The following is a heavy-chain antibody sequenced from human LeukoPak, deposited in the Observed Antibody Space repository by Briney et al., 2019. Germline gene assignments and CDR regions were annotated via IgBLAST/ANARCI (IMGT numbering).Heavy chain of an antibody. CDR2: IYYSGST. CDR1: GGSISSYY. Sequence: SETLSLTRIVSGGSISSYYWSWIRQPPGKGLEWIGYIYYSGSTNYNPSLKSRVTISVDTSKNQFSLKLSSVTAADTAVYYCARHWYFDLWGRGTLVTVSS. J-gene: IGHJ2*01. CDR3: ARHWYFDL. V-gene: IGHV4-59*08.